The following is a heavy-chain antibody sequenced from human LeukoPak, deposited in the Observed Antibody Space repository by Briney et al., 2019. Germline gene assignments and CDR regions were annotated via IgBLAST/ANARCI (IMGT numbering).Heavy chain of an antibody. D-gene: IGHD1-26*01. CDR3: ARDFRGRSHFDY. V-gene: IGHV1-3*01. Sequence: ASVKVSCKASGYTFTSYAMHWVRQAPGQRLEWMGWINAGNGNTKYSQKFQGRVTITRDTSASTAYMELSSLRSEDTAAYYCARDFRGRSHFDYWGQGTLVTVSS. CDR2: INAGNGNT. CDR1: GYTFTSYA. J-gene: IGHJ4*02.